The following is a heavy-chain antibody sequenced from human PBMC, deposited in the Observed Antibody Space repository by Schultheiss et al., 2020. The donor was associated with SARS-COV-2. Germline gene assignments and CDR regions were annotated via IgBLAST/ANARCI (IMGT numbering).Heavy chain of an antibody. V-gene: IGHV3-33*01. Sequence: GGSLRLSCAASGFTFSRYGMHWVRQAPGKGLEWVAVIWYDGSNKYYADSVKGRFTISRDNSKNTLYLQMDSLTAEDTAVYYCARDVGDAFDMWGQGTMVTVSS. CDR3: ARDVGDAFDM. J-gene: IGHJ3*02. CDR2: IWYDGSNK. CDR1: GFTFSRYG. D-gene: IGHD1-26*01.